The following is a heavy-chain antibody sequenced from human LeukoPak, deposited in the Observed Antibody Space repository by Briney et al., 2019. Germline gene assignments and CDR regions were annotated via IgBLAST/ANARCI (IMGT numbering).Heavy chain of an antibody. D-gene: IGHD3-10*01. V-gene: IGHV3-15*01. Sequence: PGGSLRLSCAASGVTLSNAGMTWVRQTPERRLDWVGRLKSKADDGTTDYAAAVKGRFTVSRDDSTNTLYLQKNSLKPEDTAVYYCATFVITMVRGSREYFDYWGQGTLVTVSS. CDR2: LKSKADDGTT. J-gene: IGHJ4*02. CDR3: ATFVITMVRGSREYFDY. CDR1: GVTLSNAG.